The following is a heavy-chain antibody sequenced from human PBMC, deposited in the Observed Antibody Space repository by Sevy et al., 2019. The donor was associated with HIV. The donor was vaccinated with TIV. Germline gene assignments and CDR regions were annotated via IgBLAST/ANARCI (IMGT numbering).Heavy chain of an antibody. V-gene: IGHV3-7*01. CDR3: ARISGNLYY. D-gene: IGHD1-26*01. J-gene: IGHJ4*02. CDR2: IKEDGSEK. CDR1: GFIFSNYW. Sequence: GGSLRLSCAASGFIFSNYWMSWVRQAPGKGLECVASIKEDGSEKNSVDSVKGRFTISRDNAKNSLYLQMSSLRVEDTAVYDCARISGNLYYWGQGTLVTVSP.